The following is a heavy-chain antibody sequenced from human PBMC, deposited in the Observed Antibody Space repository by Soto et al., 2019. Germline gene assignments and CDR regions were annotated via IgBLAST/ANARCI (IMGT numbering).Heavy chain of an antibody. CDR2: INAGNGNT. V-gene: IGHV1-3*01. CDR3: ARVGVVPAAMLYYYYYYMDV. CDR1: GYTFTSYA. Sequence: QVQLVQSGAEVKKPGASVKVSCKASGYTFTSYAMHWVRQAPGQRLEWMGWINAGNGNTKYSQKFQGRVTITRDTSASTAYMELSRLRSEDTAVYYCARVGVVPAAMLYYYYYYMDVWGKGTTVTVSS. D-gene: IGHD2-2*01. J-gene: IGHJ6*03.